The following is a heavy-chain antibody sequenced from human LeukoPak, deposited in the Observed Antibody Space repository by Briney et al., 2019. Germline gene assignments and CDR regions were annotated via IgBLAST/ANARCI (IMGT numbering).Heavy chain of an antibody. Sequence: GGSLRLSCAAPGFTFSSYAMSWVRQAPGKGLEWVSAISGSGGSTYYAGSVKGRFTISRDNSKNTLYLQMNSLRAEDTAVYYCAKSIAARPYYYYGMDVWGQGTTVTVSS. CDR2: ISGSGGST. V-gene: IGHV3-23*01. CDR3: AKSIAARPYYYYGMDV. CDR1: GFTFSSYA. J-gene: IGHJ6*02. D-gene: IGHD6-6*01.